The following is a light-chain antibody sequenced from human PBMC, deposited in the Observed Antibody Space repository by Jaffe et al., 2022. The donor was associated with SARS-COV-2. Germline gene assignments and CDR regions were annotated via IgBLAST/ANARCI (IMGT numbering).Light chain of an antibody. CDR3: GTWDSRLSAGRYI. V-gene: IGLV1-51*01. J-gene: IGLJ1*01. CDR1: SSNIGNNY. CDR2: DND. Sequence: QSVLTQPPSVSATPGQKVTISCSGSSSNIGNNYVSWYQQLPGTAPKLLIYDNDKRPPGIPDRFSGSKSGTSATLGITGLQTGDEADYYCGTWDSRLSAGRYIFGAGTKVTVL.